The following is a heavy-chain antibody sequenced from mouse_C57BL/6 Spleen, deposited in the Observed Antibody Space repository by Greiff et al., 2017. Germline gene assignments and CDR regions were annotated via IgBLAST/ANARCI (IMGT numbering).Heavy chain of an antibody. V-gene: IGHV5-12*01. CDR3: ARRFGSSLYWYFDV. CDR2: ISNGGGST. CDR1: GFTFSDYY. J-gene: IGHJ1*03. D-gene: IGHD1-1*01. Sequence: EVQGVEPGGGLVQPGGSLKLSCAASGFTFSDYYMYWVRQTPEQSLEWVAYISNGGGSTNSPDTVKGRFTISRDNAKNTLYLQLSRLKSEDTAMYYCARRFGSSLYWYFDVWGTGTTVTVSS.